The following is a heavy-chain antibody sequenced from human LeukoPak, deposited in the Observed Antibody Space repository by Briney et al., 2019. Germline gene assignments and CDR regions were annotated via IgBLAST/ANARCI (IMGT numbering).Heavy chain of an antibody. CDR3: AKVYSSSSRDAFDV. CDR2: INHSGST. J-gene: IGHJ3*01. V-gene: IGHV4-39*07. Sequence: PSETLSLTCTVSGGSISSSSYYWSWIRQPPGKGLEWIGEINHSGSTNYNSSLKSRVTISVDTSKNQFSLKLSSVTAADTAVYYCAKVYSSSSRDAFDVWGQGTMVTVYS. CDR1: GGSISSSSYY. D-gene: IGHD6-6*01.